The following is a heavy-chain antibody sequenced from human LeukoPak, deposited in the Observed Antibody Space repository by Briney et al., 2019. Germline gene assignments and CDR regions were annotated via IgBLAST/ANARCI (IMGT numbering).Heavy chain of an antibody. J-gene: IGHJ3*02. Sequence: GGSLRLSCAASGFTFDDYAMHWVRHAPGKGLEWVSGIGWQGAPTGYADSVKGRFTISRDNTKNSLYLQMSSLRAEDTALYYCAKDMAGRGTYLGVFDIWGQGTTVAVSS. V-gene: IGHV3-9*01. CDR2: IGWQGAPT. CDR3: AKDMAGRGTYLGVFDI. CDR1: GFTFDDYA. D-gene: IGHD1-26*01.